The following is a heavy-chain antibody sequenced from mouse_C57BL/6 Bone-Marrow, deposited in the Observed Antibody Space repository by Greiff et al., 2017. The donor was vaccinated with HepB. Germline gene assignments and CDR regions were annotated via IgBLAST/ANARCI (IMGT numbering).Heavy chain of an antibody. V-gene: IGHV4-1*01. CDR3: ARPQGYYVSAWFAY. Sequence: EVKLLESGGGLVQPGGSLKLSCAASGIDFSRYWMSWVRRAPGKGLEWIGEINPDSSTINYAPSLKDKFIISRDNAKNTLYLQMSKVRSEDTALYYCARPQGYYVSAWFAYWGQGTLVTVSA. J-gene: IGHJ3*01. CDR2: INPDSSTI. CDR1: GIDFSRYW. D-gene: IGHD2-3*01.